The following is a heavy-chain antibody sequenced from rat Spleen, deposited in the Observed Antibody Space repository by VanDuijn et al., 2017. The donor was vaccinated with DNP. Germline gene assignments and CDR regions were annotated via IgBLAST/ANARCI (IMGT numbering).Heavy chain of an antibody. J-gene: IGHJ2*01. V-gene: IGHV3-3*01. CDR1: GYSITSSYR. D-gene: IGHD1-7*01. CDR2: ISNTGNT. CDR3: ARQPMGMDY. Sequence: EVQLQESGPGLVKPSQSLSLTCSVTGYSITSSYRWNWIRKFPGNKLEWMGYISNTGNTNSNPSLKSRIYITRDTSKNQLFLQVNSVTTEDTATYYCARQPMGMDYWGQGVMVTVSS.